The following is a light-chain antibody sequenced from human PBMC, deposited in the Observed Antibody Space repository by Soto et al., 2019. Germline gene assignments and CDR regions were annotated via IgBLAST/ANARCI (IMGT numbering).Light chain of an antibody. CDR3: SSYTSSSTLPYV. CDR2: DVS. V-gene: IGLV2-14*01. J-gene: IGLJ1*01. CDR1: SSDVGGYNY. Sequence: QSALTQPASVSGSPGQSITISCTGTSSDVGGYNYVSWYQQHPGKAPKLMIYDVSNRPSRVSNRFSGSKSGNTASLTISGLQAEDEADYYCSSYTSSSTLPYVFGTGTKLTVL.